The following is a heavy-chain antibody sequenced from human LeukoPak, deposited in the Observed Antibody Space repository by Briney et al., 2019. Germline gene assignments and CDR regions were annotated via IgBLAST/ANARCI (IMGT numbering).Heavy chain of an antibody. Sequence: GGSLRLSCAASGFTFSSYEMNWVRQAPGKGLEWISYISSGGGSIYYANSVKGPFTISRDNAKNSLYLKMNSLRAEDTAVYYCATFSGYVAYWGQGTLVTVSS. CDR1: GFTFSSYE. V-gene: IGHV3-48*03. CDR3: ATFSGYVAY. J-gene: IGHJ4*02. D-gene: IGHD1-26*01. CDR2: ISSGGGSI.